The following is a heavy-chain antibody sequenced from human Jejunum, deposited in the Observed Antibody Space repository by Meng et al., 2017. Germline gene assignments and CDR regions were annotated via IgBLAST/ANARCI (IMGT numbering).Heavy chain of an antibody. J-gene: IGHJ4*02. D-gene: IGHD4-17*01. CDR1: GGSMSSSYYS. CDR2: IFNSGST. CDR3: ARGAGDRFDF. Sequence: QLQLQESGSGRVKPAQTLSRTCVVSGGSMSSSYYSWGWIRQPPGKGLEWIGYIFNSGSTHFNPSLKSRVTISMDSSKNQFSLNLTSVTAGDTAVYYCARGAGDRFDFWGRGTLVTVSS. V-gene: IGHV4-30-2*01.